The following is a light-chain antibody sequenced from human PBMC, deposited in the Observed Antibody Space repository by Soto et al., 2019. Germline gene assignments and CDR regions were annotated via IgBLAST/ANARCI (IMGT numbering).Light chain of an antibody. CDR3: QKYNNAPFT. V-gene: IGKV1-27*01. Sequence: DIQMTQSPSSLSASVGDRVTITCRASQGISNYLAWYQQKPGKVPKLLIYAASTLEAGVPSRFSSTRSGTEFTLHNSRLQPEDDATYYCQKYNNAPFTFGPGNKVH. CDR1: QGISNY. CDR2: AAS. J-gene: IGKJ3*01.